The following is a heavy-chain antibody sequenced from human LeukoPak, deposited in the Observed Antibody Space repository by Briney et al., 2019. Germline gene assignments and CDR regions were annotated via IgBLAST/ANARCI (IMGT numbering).Heavy chain of an antibody. Sequence: GGSLRLSCAASGFTFAQFMMHWVRQAPGKGLEGVSHITWDGATTYYADSVKGRFTISRDNSKNSLYLQMSSLRSEDTALYYCAKDYGNYRGFDYWGQGTLVTVSS. J-gene: IGHJ4*02. D-gene: IGHD3-22*01. CDR1: GFTFAQFM. CDR3: AKDYGNYRGFDY. V-gene: IGHV3-43*01. CDR2: ITWDGATT.